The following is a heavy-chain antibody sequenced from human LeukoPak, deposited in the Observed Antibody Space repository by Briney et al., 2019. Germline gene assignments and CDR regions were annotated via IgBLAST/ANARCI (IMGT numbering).Heavy chain of an antibody. CDR1: GFTFSSYA. V-gene: IGHV3-23*01. Sequence: GGSLRLSCAASGFTFSSYAMSWVRQAPGKGLEWVSAIRGSGGSTYYADSVKGRFTISRDNSKNTLYLQMNSLRAEDTAVYYCAKHNSAATYYYYGMDVWGQGTTVTVSS. J-gene: IGHJ6*02. D-gene: IGHD2-2*01. CDR2: IRGSGGST. CDR3: AKHNSAATYYYYGMDV.